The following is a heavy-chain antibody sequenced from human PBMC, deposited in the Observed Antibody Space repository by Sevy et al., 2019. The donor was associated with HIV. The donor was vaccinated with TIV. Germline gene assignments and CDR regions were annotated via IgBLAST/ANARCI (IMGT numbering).Heavy chain of an antibody. CDR3: ARDPPYYDSNVSDF. CDR1: GFTFSSHS. D-gene: IGHD3-22*01. V-gene: IGHV3-48*02. CDR2: ISGTGNTI. Sequence: GGSLRLSCAASGFTFSSHSMNWVRQTPGKGLEWISYISGTGNTIYYADSVKGRFTISRDNAKNSLYLQLKSLRDEDTAIYYCARDPPYYDSNVSDFWGQGSLVTVSS. J-gene: IGHJ4*02.